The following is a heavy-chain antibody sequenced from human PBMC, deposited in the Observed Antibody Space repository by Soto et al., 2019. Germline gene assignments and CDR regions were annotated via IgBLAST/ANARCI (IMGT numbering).Heavy chain of an antibody. CDR1: GGTFSSYA. D-gene: IGHD5-12*01. CDR3: ARAVDIVATTIDY. CDR2: IIPIFGTA. V-gene: IGHV1-69*13. J-gene: IGHJ4*02. Sequence: SVKVSCKASGGTFSSYAISWVRQAPGQGLEWMGGIIPIFGTANYAQKFQGRVTITADESTSTAYMELSSLRSEDTAVYYCARAVDIVATTIDYWGQGTLVTVSS.